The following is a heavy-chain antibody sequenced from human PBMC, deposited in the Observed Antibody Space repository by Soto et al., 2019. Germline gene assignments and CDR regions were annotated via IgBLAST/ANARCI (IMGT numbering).Heavy chain of an antibody. CDR2: ISAYNGNT. Sequence: GASVKVSCKASGYTFTSYGISWVRQAPGQGLEWMGWISAYNGNTNYAQKLQGRVTMTTDTSTSTAYMELRSLRSDDTAVYYCASYDFFSDDGYSSDMDAWAQGATVTISS. V-gene: IGHV1-18*01. J-gene: IGHJ6*02. CDR1: GYTFTSYG. CDR3: ASYDFFSDDGYSSDMDA. D-gene: IGHD3-3*01.